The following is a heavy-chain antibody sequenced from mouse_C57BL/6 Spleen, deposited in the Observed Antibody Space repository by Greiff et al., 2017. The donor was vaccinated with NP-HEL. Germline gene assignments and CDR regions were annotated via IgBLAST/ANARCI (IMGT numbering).Heavy chain of an antibody. CDR3: ARALLFDY. CDR2: ISYDGSN. V-gene: IGHV3-6*01. D-gene: IGHD2-10*01. CDR1: GYSITSGYY. J-gene: IGHJ2*01. Sequence: EVKLMESGPGLVKPSQSLSLTCSVTGYSITSGYYWNWIRQFPGNKLEWMGYISYDGSNNYNPSLKNRISITRDTSKNQFFLKLNSVTTEDTATYYCARALLFDYWGQGTTLTVSS.